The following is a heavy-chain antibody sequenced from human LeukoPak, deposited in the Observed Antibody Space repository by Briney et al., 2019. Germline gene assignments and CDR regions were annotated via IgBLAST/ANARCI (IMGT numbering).Heavy chain of an antibody. CDR1: GFTFSSYS. CDR2: ISSSSSTI. D-gene: IGHD4-17*01. V-gene: IGHV3-48*01. CDR3: ARGLGDYADYYYYMDV. J-gene: IGHJ6*03. Sequence: GGSLGLSCAASGFTFSSYSMNWVRQAPGKGLEWVSYISSSSSTIYYADSVKGRFTISRDNAKNSLYLQMNSLRAEDTAVYYCARGLGDYADYYYYMDVWGKGTTVTVSS.